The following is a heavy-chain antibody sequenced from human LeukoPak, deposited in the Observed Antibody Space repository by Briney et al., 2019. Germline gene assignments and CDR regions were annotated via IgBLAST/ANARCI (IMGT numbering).Heavy chain of an antibody. CDR3: ARDRYYGDLDYYYYMDL. Sequence: GGSLRLSCAASGFTFSSYAMHWVRQAPGKGLEWVAAISLDGSHKSHADSVKGRFTISRDNSKNTLYVQMNSLRREDTAVYYCARDRYYGDLDYYYYMDLWGTGTTVTVSS. CDR2: ISLDGSHK. V-gene: IGHV3-30*04. CDR1: GFTFSSYA. J-gene: IGHJ6*03. D-gene: IGHD4-17*01.